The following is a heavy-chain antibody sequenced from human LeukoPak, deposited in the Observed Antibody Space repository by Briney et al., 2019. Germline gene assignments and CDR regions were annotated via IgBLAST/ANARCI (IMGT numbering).Heavy chain of an antibody. CDR3: ARSHDHLWGNYPDY. CDR2: IHHDGRI. J-gene: IGHJ4*02. V-gene: IGHV4/OR15-8*01. Sequence: PSETLSRTCDVSGGSIDSTNWWNWVRQPPGKGLEWIGEIHHDGRINYNPSLKSRVTLSVDKSKNQFSLRLNSVTAADTAMYYCARSHDHLWGNYPDYWGQGTLVTVSS. CDR1: GGSIDSTNW. D-gene: IGHD3-16*02.